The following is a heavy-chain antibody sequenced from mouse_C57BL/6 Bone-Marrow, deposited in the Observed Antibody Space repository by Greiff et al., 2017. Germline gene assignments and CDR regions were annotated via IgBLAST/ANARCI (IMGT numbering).Heavy chain of an antibody. Sequence: QVQLQQPGTELVKPGASVKLSCKASGYTFTSYWMHWVKQRPGQGLEWIGNINPSNGGTNYNEKFKSKATLTVDKSSSTAYMQLSSLTSEDSAVYDCARAPSGSRYYALEACGLENSDTLSP. J-gene: IGHJ4*01. CDR2: INPSNGGT. D-gene: IGHD1-1*01. CDR1: GYTFTSYW. CDR3: ARAPSGSRYYALEA. V-gene: IGHV1-53*01.